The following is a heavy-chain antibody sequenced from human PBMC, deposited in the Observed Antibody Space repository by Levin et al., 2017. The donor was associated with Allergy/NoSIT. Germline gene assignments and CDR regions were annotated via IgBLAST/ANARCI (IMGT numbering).Heavy chain of an antibody. CDR2: LGTAGDT. V-gene: IGHV3-13*01. J-gene: IGHJ4*02. CDR1: GFTFSTYD. Sequence: PGGSLRLSCAASGFTFSTYDAHWVRQVTGKGLEWVATLGTAGDTYYPGSVKGRFTISKENAKNSLYLQMNSLGAGDTAVYYCARSPGGSCYAVGRCYFDYWGQGTLVTVSS. D-gene: IGHD2-15*01. CDR3: ARSPGGSCYAVGRCYFDY.